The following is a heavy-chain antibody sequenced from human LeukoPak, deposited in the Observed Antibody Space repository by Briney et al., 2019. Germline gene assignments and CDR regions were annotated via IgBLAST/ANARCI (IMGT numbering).Heavy chain of an antibody. CDR3: ARDGGSYFGSPNFDY. D-gene: IGHD1-26*01. Sequence: TGGSLRLSCAASGFTFSSYSMNWVRQAPGKGLEWVSSISSSSSYIYYADSVKGRFTISRDNAKNSLYLQMNSLRAEDTAVYYCARDGGSYFGSPNFDYWGQGTLVTVSS. CDR2: ISSSSSYI. J-gene: IGHJ4*02. V-gene: IGHV3-21*01. CDR1: GFTFSSYS.